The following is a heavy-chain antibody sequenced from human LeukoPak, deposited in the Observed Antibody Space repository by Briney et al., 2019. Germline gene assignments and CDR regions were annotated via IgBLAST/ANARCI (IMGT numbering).Heavy chain of an antibody. CDR2: ISWNSGSI. CDR3: AKGCSGGTHTQVDY. D-gene: IGHD6-25*01. CDR1: GFTFEYYA. Sequence: PGGSLRLSCAASGFTFEYYAMHWVRPAPGKGLEGVSGISWNSGSIGYAASVKGRFTISRDNAKNSLSLQMNSLRAEDMALYYCAKGCSGGTHTQVDYWGQGTLVTVSS. V-gene: IGHV3-9*03. J-gene: IGHJ4*02.